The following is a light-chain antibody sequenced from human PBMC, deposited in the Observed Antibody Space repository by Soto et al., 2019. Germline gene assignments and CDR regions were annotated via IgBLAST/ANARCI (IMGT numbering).Light chain of an antibody. CDR3: QQYNAYST. J-gene: IGKJ1*01. CDR1: QSIARW. Sequence: IQMTQSPSTLSAFVGDRVTITCRPSQSIARWLAWYQQKPGTAPKLLIYDASTVVSGVPSRFSGSESGTEFNLTISSLQPEDIATYYCQQYNAYSTFGHGTRVEIK. V-gene: IGKV1-5*01. CDR2: DAS.